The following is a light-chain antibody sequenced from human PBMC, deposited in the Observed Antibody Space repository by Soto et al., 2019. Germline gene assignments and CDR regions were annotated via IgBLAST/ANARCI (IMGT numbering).Light chain of an antibody. CDR3: SSYATGNTYV. CDR1: NSDVGAHNF. CDR2: EVT. J-gene: IGLJ1*01. V-gene: IGLV2-14*01. Sequence: QSALTQPASVSGSPGQSITISCTGTNSDVGAHNFVSWYQQHPGKAPKLMIYEVTYRPSGVSDRFLGSKSANTASLTISGLQADDEADYYCSSYATGNTYVFGSGTKLTVL.